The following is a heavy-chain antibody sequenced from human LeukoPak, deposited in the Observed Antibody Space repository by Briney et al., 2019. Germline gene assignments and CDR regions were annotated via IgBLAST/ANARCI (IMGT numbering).Heavy chain of an antibody. CDR2: MNPNSGDT. V-gene: IGHV1-8*01. J-gene: IGHJ4*02. CDR3: ARGWVLWWEPTSFDY. CDR1: GYTFTSYD. D-gene: IGHD2-21*01. Sequence: ASVKVSCKASGYTFTSYDINWVRQATGQGLEWMGWMNPNSGDTGYAQKFQGRVTMTRNTSISTAYMELSSLRSEDTAVYYCARGWVLWWEPTSFDYWGQGTLVTVSS.